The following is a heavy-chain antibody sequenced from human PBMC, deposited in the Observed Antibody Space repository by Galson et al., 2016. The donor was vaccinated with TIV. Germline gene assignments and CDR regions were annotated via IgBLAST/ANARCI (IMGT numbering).Heavy chain of an antibody. Sequence: SVKVSCKASGGIFDNYPITWVRQAPGQGLEWMGGILPISAIADNSQKFQDRISITADESTSTVYMELSSLRSDDTAVYYCARHLSTAEYFGMDVWGQGTTVTVSS. CDR1: GGIFDNYP. D-gene: IGHD2-21*02. CDR3: ARHLSTAEYFGMDV. J-gene: IGHJ6*02. V-gene: IGHV1-69*13. CDR2: ILPISAIA.